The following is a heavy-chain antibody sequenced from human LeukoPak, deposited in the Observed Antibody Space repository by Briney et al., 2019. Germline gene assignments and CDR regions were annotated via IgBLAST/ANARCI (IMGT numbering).Heavy chain of an antibody. J-gene: IGHJ5*02. CDR2: INLNSGGT. V-gene: IGHV1-2*02. CDR3: ARPSGGSGRWGDNWFDP. CDR1: GYTFTGSY. Sequence: GASVKVSCKASGYTFTGSYVHWVRQAPGQGLEWVGWINLNSGGTNYAQKFQGRVTMTRDTSISTAYMELSSLRSDDTAVYYCARPSGGSGRWGDNWFDPWGQGTLVTVSS. D-gene: IGHD3-10*01.